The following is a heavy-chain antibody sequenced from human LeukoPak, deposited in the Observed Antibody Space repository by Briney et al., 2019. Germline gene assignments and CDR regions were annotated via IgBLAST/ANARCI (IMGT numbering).Heavy chain of an antibody. D-gene: IGHD6-6*01. CDR1: GFTFSSYA. CDR2: ISGSGGST. Sequence: GGSLRLSCAASGFTFSSYAMSWVRQAPGKGLEWVSAISGSGGSTYYADSVKGRFTISRDNYKNTLYLQMNSLRAEDTAVYYCAKAVPTIAARLCWFDPWGQGTLVTVPS. J-gene: IGHJ5*02. CDR3: AKAVPTIAARLCWFDP. V-gene: IGHV3-23*01.